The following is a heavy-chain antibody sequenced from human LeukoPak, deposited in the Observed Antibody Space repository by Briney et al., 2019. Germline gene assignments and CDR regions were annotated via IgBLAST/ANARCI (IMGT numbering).Heavy chain of an antibody. J-gene: IGHJ6*02. CDR1: GGSISSYY. V-gene: IGHV4-59*08. CDR2: IYYSGST. CDR3: ARWHQPYYYYGMDV. Sequence: SETLSLTCTVSGGSISSYYWSWIRQPPGKGLEWIGYIYYSGSTNYNPSLKRRVTISVDTSKNQFSLKLSSVTAADTAVYYCARWHQPYYYYGMDVWGQGTTVTVSS. D-gene: IGHD1-14*01.